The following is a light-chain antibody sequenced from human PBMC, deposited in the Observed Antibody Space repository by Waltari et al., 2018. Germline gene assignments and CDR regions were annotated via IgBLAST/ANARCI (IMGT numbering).Light chain of an antibody. J-gene: IGLJ2*01. Sequence: QSVLTQPPSASEAARKSVTIPCSGSSSNIGSNSVSWYQQLPGTAPRLFIYYDDQRVSGVSDRFSGSKSGTSASLAISGLQTEDEADYYCGVWDDSLGGYIFGGGTRLTVL. CDR1: SSNIGSNS. CDR3: GVWDDSLGGYI. V-gene: IGLV1-47*02. CDR2: YDD.